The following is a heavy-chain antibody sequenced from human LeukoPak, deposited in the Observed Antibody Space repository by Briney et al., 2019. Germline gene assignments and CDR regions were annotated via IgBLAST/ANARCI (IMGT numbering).Heavy chain of an antibody. V-gene: IGHV4-59*08. Sequence: SETLSLTCTVSGGPISGHYWSWMRQPPGKAPEWIGYVSYSGSSSYNPSLKGRVTISVDTSMNQFSLKLFSVTAADTAVYYCARHARNSWHSDYWGQGAVVTVSS. CDR3: ARHARNSWHSDY. D-gene: IGHD6-13*01. J-gene: IGHJ4*02. CDR2: VSYSGSS. CDR1: GGPISGHY.